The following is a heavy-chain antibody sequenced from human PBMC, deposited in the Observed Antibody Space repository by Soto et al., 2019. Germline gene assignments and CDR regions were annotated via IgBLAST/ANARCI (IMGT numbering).Heavy chain of an antibody. V-gene: IGHV4-59*01. CDR1: GGSISSYY. CDR3: ARELPFMIVGGTSGMDV. J-gene: IGHJ6*02. CDR2: IYYSGST. Sequence: SETLSLTCTVSGGSISSYYWSWIRQPPGKGLEWIGYIYYSGSTNYNPSLKSRVTISVDASKNQFSLKLSSVTAADTAVYYCARELPFMIVGGTSGMDVWGQGTTVTVSS. D-gene: IGHD3-22*01.